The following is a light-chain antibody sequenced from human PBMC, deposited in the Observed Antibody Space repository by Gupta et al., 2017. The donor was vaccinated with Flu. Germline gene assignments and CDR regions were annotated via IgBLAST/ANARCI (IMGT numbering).Light chain of an antibody. V-gene: IGKV2-30*01. J-gene: IGKJ2*02. CDR3: KGSTYLWT. Sequence: DVVLAQSPLSLPVTLGQRASISCRSSQSLVYKNVVIYLYWFQQRPGQCPRRLIYEVSNRDSGVTVRVSGSGSDTDFTLKSSRVEAEDVGVYYCKGSTYLWTFGQGTRLEI. CDR2: EVS. CDR1: QSLVYKNVVIY.